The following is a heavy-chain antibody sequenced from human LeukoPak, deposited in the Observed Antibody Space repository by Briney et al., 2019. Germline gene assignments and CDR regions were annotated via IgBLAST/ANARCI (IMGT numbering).Heavy chain of an antibody. J-gene: IGHJ4*02. CDR2: IYTSGST. CDR3: ARGPPFDY. Sequence: PSETLSLTCAVYGGSFSGYYWSWIRQPAGKGLEWIGRIYTSGSTNYNPSLKSRVTMSVDTSVNQLSLKLSSVSAADTAVYYCARGPPFDYWGQGTLVTVSS. V-gene: IGHV4-59*10. CDR1: GGSFSGYY.